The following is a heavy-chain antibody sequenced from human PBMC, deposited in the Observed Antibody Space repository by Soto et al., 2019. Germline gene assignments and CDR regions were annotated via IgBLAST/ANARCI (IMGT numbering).Heavy chain of an antibody. J-gene: IGHJ3*02. CDR2: ISGSGGST. D-gene: IGHD6-19*01. V-gene: IGHV3-23*01. Sequence: PGGSLRLSCAASGFTFSRYWMSWVRQAPGKGLEWVSAISGSGGSTYYADSVKGRFTISRDNSKNTLYLQMNSLRAEDTAVYYCAKDYRIAVAGFDIWGQGTMVTVSS. CDR1: GFTFSRYW. CDR3: AKDYRIAVAGFDI.